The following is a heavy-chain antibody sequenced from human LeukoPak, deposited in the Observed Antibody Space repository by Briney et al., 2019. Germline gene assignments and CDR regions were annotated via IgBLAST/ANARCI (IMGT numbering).Heavy chain of an antibody. CDR3: AILSLVRGGFDY. Sequence: GASVRVSCKGSGYTFTTYGIDWVRQAPGQGPEWMGWISAYNGNTDYAEKFQGRVTVTTDTSAKTAHRGLRGLGSNDTAVYYCAILSLVRGGFDYWGQGTLVTVSS. CDR1: GYTFTTYG. V-gene: IGHV1-18*04. J-gene: IGHJ4*02. D-gene: IGHD3-10*01. CDR2: ISAYNGNT.